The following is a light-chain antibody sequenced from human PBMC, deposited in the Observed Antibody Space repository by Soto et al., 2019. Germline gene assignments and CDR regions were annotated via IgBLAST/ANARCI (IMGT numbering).Light chain of an antibody. V-gene: IGKV1-5*03. CDR3: QQYNSYSRT. CDR2: KAS. CDR1: QSISSW. J-gene: IGKJ1*01. Sequence: DIQMTQSPSTLSASVGDRVTITCRASQSISSWWAWYQQKPGKAPKLLIYKASSLEGGVQSRFSGSGSGTKFTLNISSLQPDDFATYYCQQYNSYSRTFGQGTKVEIK.